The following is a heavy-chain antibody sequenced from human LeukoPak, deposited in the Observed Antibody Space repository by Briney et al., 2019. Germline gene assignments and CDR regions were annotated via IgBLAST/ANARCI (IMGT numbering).Heavy chain of an antibody. CDR1: GFTFSSSS. CDR2: ISGSGGST. Sequence: GGSLRLSCAASGFTFSSSSMSWVRQAPGKGLKWVSVISGSGGSTDYADSVKGRFTISRDNSKNTLYLQINSLRAEDTAVYYCAKGSGWYVWGQGTLVTVSS. CDR3: AKGSGWYV. J-gene: IGHJ4*02. V-gene: IGHV3-23*01. D-gene: IGHD6-19*01.